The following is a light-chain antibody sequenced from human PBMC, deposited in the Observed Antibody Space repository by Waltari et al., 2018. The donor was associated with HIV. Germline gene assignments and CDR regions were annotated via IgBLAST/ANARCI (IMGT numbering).Light chain of an antibody. CDR3: SSYTSSSTLGV. Sequence: QSALTQPASVSGSPGQSITISCTGTSRDVGGYNYVSWYQQHPGKAPKLMIYDVSNRPSGVSNRFSGSKSGNTASLTISGLQAEDEADYYCSSYTSSSTLGVFGGGTKLTVL. J-gene: IGLJ2*01. CDR1: SRDVGGYNY. V-gene: IGLV2-14*03. CDR2: DVS.